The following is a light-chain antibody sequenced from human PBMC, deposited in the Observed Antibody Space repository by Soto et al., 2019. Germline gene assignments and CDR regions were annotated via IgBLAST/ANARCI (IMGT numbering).Light chain of an antibody. V-gene: IGKV3-15*01. CDR2: GAS. Sequence: EIVMTQSPATLSVSPGERATLSCRASQRVSSNLAWYQQKPGQAPRLLIYGASTRATGIPSRFSGTGSGTEITLTISSLQSEDFAVYYCQQYNNWPRTFGQGTKVEIK. J-gene: IGKJ1*01. CDR1: QRVSSN. CDR3: QQYNNWPRT.